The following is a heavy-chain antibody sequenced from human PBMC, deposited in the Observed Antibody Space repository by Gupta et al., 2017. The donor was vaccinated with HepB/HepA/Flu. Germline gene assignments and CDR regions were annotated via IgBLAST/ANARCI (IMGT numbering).Heavy chain of an antibody. CDR1: GGCLSSNNFF. CDR2: IYYTGGA. D-gene: IGHD3-3*01. Sequence: LQLPESGPGLVKPSETLSLTCTLSGGCLSSNNFFWGWIRQPPGKGLEWIASIYYTGGAYYNPSLRSRVTISVDTSRNQFSLNLTSVTXAXAAVYYXATPTILEWFFDLWGRGTLVTVSS. J-gene: IGHJ2*01. V-gene: IGHV4-39*01. CDR3: ATPTILEWFFDL.